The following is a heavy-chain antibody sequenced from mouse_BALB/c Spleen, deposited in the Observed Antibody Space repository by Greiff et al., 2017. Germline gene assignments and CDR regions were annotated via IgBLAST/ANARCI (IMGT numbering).Heavy chain of an antibody. J-gene: IGHJ4*01. CDR2: IWSGGST. D-gene: IGHD2-1*01. Sequence: VQLQESGPGLVQPSQSLSITCTVSGFSLTSYGVHWVRQSPGKGLEWLGVIWSGGSTDYNAAFISRLSISKDNSKSQVFFKMNSLQADDTAIYYCARNRGGNYVDAMDYWGQGTSVTVSS. CDR3: ARNRGGNYVDAMDY. CDR1: GFSLTSYG. V-gene: IGHV2-4-1*01.